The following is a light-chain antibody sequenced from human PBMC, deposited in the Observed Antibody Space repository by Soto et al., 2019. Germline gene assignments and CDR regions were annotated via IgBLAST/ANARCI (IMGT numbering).Light chain of an antibody. J-gene: IGLJ1*01. CDR1: SSNIGADCD. CDR3: QSFDITLNVYV. V-gene: IGLV1-40*01. Sequence: QSVLTQPPSVSGAPGQTITISCTGSSSNIGADCDVHWYRQLPGTAPKLLIYANNNRPAGVPDRFSASKSGTSASLAITGLRAEDEADYYCQSFDITLNVYVFATGSKATAL. CDR2: ANN.